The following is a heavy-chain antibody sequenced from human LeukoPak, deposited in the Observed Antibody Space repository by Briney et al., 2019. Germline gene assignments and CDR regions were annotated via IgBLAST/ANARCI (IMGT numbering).Heavy chain of an antibody. CDR1: GYTFTGYY. J-gene: IGHJ4*02. Sequence: EASVKVSCKASGYTFTGYYMHWVRQAPGQGLEWMGWINPNSGGTNYAQKFQGRVTMTRDTSISTAYMELSRLRSDDTAVYYCASYSGLRLGELSLYLIDYSGQGTLVTVSS. CDR2: INPNSGGT. CDR3: ASYSGLRLGELSLYLIDY. D-gene: IGHD3-16*02. V-gene: IGHV1-2*02.